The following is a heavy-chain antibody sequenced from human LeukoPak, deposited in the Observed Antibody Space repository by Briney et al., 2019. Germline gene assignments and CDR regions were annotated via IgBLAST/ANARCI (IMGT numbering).Heavy chain of an antibody. CDR2: ISVSGNT. J-gene: IGHJ4*02. CDR1: GFTFSNYW. Sequence: GGSLKLSCAASGFTFSNYWMTWVRQGPGKGLEWVSAISVSGNTYHADSVKGRFTISRDSSKNTLYLQMNSLRAGDAAVYYCVKAPVTTCSGAYCYPFDYWSQGTLVTVSS. D-gene: IGHD2-15*01. CDR3: VKAPVTTCSGAYCYPFDY. V-gene: IGHV3-23*01.